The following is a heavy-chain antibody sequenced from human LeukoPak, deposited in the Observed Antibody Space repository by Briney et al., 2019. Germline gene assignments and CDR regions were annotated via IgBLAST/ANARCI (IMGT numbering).Heavy chain of an antibody. Sequence: SETLSLTCAVSGGSISSSKYWSWVRQPPGMGLEWIGQISLRGSTSYNPSLNRRVTISIDKSRNQFSLTLNFVTAADTAFYYCARHGGYRFDLWGQGALVTVSS. CDR2: ISLRGST. D-gene: IGHD3-16*01. CDR1: GGSISSSKY. J-gene: IGHJ4*02. CDR3: ARHGGYRFDL. V-gene: IGHV4-4*02.